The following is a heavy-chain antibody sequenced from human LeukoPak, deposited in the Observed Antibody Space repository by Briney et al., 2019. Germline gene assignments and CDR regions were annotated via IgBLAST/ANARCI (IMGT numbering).Heavy chain of an antibody. CDR3: ARIYGKYRGDY. CDR2: NYYTGNT. V-gene: IGHV4-59*08. D-gene: IGHD3-3*01. J-gene: IGHJ4*02. CDR1: GSSINSYY. Sequence: SETLSLTCAVSGSSINSYYWTWIRQPPGKGLEWVGYNYYTGNTNYNPSLKSRVTISVDSSKSQFSLKLNSVTAADTAVYYCARIYGKYRGDYWGQGTLVTVSS.